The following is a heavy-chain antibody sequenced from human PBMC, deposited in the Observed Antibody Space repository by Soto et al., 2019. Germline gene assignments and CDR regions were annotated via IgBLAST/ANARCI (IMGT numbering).Heavy chain of an antibody. CDR3: ARDGTTGTTQTLDY. J-gene: IGHJ4*02. Sequence: GGSLRLSCAASGFTFSSYGMHWVRQAPGKGLEWVAVIWYDGSNKYYADSVKGRFTISRDNSKNTLYLQMNSLRAEDTAVYYCARDGTTGTTQTLDYWGQGNLVTVSS. D-gene: IGHD1-1*01. V-gene: IGHV3-33*01. CDR1: GFTFSSYG. CDR2: IWYDGSNK.